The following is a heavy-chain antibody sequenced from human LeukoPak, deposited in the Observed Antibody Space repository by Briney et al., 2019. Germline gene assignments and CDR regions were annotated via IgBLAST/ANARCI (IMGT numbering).Heavy chain of an antibody. CDR3: ARYYCSGGSCYSDY. CDR1: GYTFTSYG. CDR2: IGAYNGNT. V-gene: IGHV1-18*01. D-gene: IGHD2-15*01. Sequence: GASVKVSCKASGYTFTSYGISWVRQAPGQGLEWMGWIGAYNGNTNYAQKLQGRVTMTTDTSTSTAYMELRSLRSDDTAVYYCARYYCSGGSCYSDYWGQGTLVTVSS. J-gene: IGHJ4*02.